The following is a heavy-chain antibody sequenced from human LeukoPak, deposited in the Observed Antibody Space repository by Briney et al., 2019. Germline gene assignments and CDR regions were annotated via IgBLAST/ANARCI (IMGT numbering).Heavy chain of an antibody. CDR2: TSYDGNDE. V-gene: IGHV3-30*18. Sequence: GGSLRLSRAASGFTFSSHGMHWVRQAPGKGLEWVAVTSYDGNDEYYADSVKGRFTIFRDNSKDTLYLQMNSLRTEDTAVYYCAKDRAVAGTKPRNYFDYWGRGTLVTVSS. D-gene: IGHD6-19*01. CDR1: GFTFSSHG. J-gene: IGHJ4*02. CDR3: AKDRAVAGTKPRNYFDY.